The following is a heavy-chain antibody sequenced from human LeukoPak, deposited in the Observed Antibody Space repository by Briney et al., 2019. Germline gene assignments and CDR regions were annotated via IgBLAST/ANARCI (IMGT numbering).Heavy chain of an antibody. V-gene: IGHV3-20*04. Sequence: GGSLRLSCAASGFTFDDYGMGWVRQAPGKGLEWVSGINWNGGSTGYADSVKGRFTISRDNAKNSLYLQMNSLRAEDTALYYCARERLYGSGSYPLYYFDYWGQGTLVTVSS. CDR3: ARERLYGSGSYPLYYFDY. CDR2: INWNGGST. CDR1: GFTFDDYG. J-gene: IGHJ4*02. D-gene: IGHD3-10*01.